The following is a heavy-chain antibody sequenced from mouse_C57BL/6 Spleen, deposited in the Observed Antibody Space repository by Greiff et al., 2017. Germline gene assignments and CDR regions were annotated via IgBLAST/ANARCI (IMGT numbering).Heavy chain of an antibody. Sequence: VQLLQSGPGLVKPGASVKISCKASGYAFSSSWMTWVKQRPGKGLEWIGRIYPGDGNTNYNEKFKGKATLTADTSSSTAYMQLSSLTSEDSAVYCCARYWSNDGFFDYWGQGTTLTVSS. CDR2: IYPGDGNT. CDR1: GYAFSSSW. CDR3: ARYWSNDGFFDY. D-gene: IGHD2-12*01. V-gene: IGHV1-82*01. J-gene: IGHJ2*01.